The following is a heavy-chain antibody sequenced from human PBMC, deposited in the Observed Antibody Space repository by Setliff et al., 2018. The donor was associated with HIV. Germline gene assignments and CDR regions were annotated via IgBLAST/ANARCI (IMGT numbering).Heavy chain of an antibody. J-gene: IGHJ4*02. Sequence: GESLKISCAASGFSFRSYAVSWVRQAPGKGLEWVSVISGSGDITYYRESVKGRFTVSRDNSNNTVYLQMNSLRAEDTAVYYCAKDHVPGQWLIRVYFDYWGQGTVVTVSS. V-gene: IGHV3-23*01. D-gene: IGHD6-19*01. CDR1: GFSFRSYA. CDR2: ISGSGDIT. CDR3: AKDHVPGQWLIRVYFDY.